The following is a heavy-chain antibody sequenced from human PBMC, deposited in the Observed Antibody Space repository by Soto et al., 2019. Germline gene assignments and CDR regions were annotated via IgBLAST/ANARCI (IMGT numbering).Heavy chain of an antibody. CDR3: ARVRWSEYCSATFCRDAFGI. CDR2: INPDGSLT. Sequence: GSIRLDCATCAXRVYISGVHVALQDQGKGLEWVSLINPDGSLTRNADSVEGRFTIYRDNAKNTLYLQMKSLRAEDKAVYNCARVRWSEYCSATFCRDAFGIWAQAIMGTV. V-gene: IGHV3-74*01. D-gene: IGHD2-15*01. J-gene: IGHJ3*02. CDR1: AXRVYISG.